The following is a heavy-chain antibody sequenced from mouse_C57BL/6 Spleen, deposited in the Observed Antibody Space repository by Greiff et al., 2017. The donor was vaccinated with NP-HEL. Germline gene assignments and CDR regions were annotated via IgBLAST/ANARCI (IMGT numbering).Heavy chain of an antibody. J-gene: IGHJ3*01. CDR1: GFSLTSYG. Sequence: VQLQQSGPGLVQPSQSLSITCTVSGFSLTSYGVHWVRQSPGKGLEWLGVIWSGGSTDYNAAFISRLSISKDNSKSQVFFKMNSLQADDTAIYYCARNRDYYGSSPTGAFAYWGQGTLVTVSA. D-gene: IGHD1-1*01. CDR3: ARNRDYYGSSPTGAFAY. V-gene: IGHV2-2*01. CDR2: IWSGGST.